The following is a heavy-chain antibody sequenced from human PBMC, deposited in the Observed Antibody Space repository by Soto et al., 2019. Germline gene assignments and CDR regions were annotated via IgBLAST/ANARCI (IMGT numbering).Heavy chain of an antibody. CDR2: ISSSSSYI. CDR1: GFTFSSYS. Sequence: PGGSLRLSCAASGFTFSSYSMNWVRQAPGKGLEWVSSISSSSSYIYYADSVKGRFTISRDNAKNSLYLQMNSLRAEDTAVYYCARDSYNWNYRFDYWGQGTLVTVSS. D-gene: IGHD1-7*01. V-gene: IGHV3-21*01. J-gene: IGHJ4*02. CDR3: ARDSYNWNYRFDY.